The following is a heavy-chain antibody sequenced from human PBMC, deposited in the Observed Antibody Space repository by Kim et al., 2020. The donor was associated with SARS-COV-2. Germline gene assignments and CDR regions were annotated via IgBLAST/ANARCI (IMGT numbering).Heavy chain of an antibody. CDR3: ARDSSGFSGHRQYSGYDRLY. D-gene: IGHD5-12*01. J-gene: IGHJ4*02. Sequence: GGSLRLSCAASGFTFSSYAMHWVRQAPGKGLEWVAVISYDGSNKYYADSVKGRFTISRDNSKNTLYLQMNSLRAEDTAVYYCARDSSGFSGHRQYSGYDRLYWGQGTLVTVSS. V-gene: IGHV3-30*04. CDR1: GFTFSSYA. CDR2: ISYDGSNK.